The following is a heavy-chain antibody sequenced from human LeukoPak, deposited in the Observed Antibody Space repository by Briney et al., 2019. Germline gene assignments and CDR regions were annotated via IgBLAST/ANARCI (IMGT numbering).Heavy chain of an antibody. CDR1: GFAFSDAW. J-gene: IGHJ3*02. V-gene: IGHV3-15*01. CDR3: ATERSEYFYDSGYDAFDI. Sequence: GGSLRLSCAASGFAFSDAWMSWVRQTPGKRLEWVGRIQSKTDGGSTDYAAAVKGRFTVSRNDSKSTLYLQMNSLKTDDTAVYYCATERSEYFYDSGYDAFDIWGQGTVVTVSS. D-gene: IGHD3-10*01. CDR2: IQSKTDGGST.